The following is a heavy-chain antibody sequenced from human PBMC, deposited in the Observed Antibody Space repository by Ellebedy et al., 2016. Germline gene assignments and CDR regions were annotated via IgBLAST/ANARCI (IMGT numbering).Heavy chain of an antibody. V-gene: IGHV1-18*01. Sequence: ASVKVSCKASGYTFTSYGISWVRQAPGQGLEWMGWISAYNGNTNYAQKLQGRVTMTTDTSTSTAYMELRSLRSDDTAVYYCARDLGSIGYCSSTSCYGPEWFDPWGQGTLVTVSS. CDR3: ARDLGSIGYCSSTSCYGPEWFDP. CDR1: GYTFTSYG. J-gene: IGHJ5*02. D-gene: IGHD2-2*03. CDR2: ISAYNGNT.